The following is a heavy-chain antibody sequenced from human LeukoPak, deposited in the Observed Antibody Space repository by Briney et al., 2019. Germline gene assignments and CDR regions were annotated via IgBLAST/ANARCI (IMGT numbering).Heavy chain of an antibody. D-gene: IGHD3-10*01. CDR3: ARPYYYGSGSYYNVGYYMDV. CDR1: GGSISSSSYY. CDR2: IYYSGST. V-gene: IGHV4-39*07. Sequence: SETLSLTCTVSGGSISSSSYYWGWIRQPPGKGLEWIGSIYYSGSTYYNPSLKSRVTISVDTSKNQFSLKLSSVTAADTAVYYCARPYYYGSGSYYNVGYYMDVWGKGTTVTVSS. J-gene: IGHJ6*03.